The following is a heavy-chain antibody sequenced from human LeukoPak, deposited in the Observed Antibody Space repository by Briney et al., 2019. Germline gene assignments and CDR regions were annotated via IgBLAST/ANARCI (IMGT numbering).Heavy chain of an antibody. V-gene: IGHV3-23*01. Sequence: PGGSLRLSCAASGFTFSSYAMSWVRQAPGKGLEWVSAISGSGGSTYYADSVKGRFTISRDNSKNTLYLQMSSLRAEDTAVYYCAKVANYYDSSGYSHFDYWGQGTLVTVSS. CDR3: AKVANYYDSSGYSHFDY. J-gene: IGHJ4*02. D-gene: IGHD3-22*01. CDR2: ISGSGGST. CDR1: GFTFSSYA.